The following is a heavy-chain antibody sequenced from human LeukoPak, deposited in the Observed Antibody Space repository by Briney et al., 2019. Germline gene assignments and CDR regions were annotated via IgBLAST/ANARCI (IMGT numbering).Heavy chain of an antibody. D-gene: IGHD2-15*01. J-gene: IGHJ6*02. Sequence: GGSLRLSCAASGFTFSSYAMSWVRQAPGKGLEWVSAISGSGGSTYYADSVKGRFTISRDNSKNTLYLQMNSLRAEDTAVYYCAKDGCSSGSCYGYYGMDVWGQGTTVTVSS. CDR2: ISGSGGST. CDR1: GFTFSSYA. CDR3: AKDGCSSGSCYGYYGMDV. V-gene: IGHV3-23*01.